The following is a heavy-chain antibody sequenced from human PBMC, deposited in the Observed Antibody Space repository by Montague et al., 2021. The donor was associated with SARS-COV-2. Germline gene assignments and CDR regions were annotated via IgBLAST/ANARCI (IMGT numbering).Heavy chain of an antibody. CDR1: GGSISPYY. Sequence: SETLSLTCTVSGGSISPYYWSWIRQSPVKRLDSIGYPSYSWSTDYNPSLKSRVTISIDTSKNQFSLKLSSVTAADTAVYYCARWGEYYDSPYYYYAMDVWGQGTTVTVSS. CDR3: ARWGEYYDSPYYYYAMDV. D-gene: IGHD3-3*01. CDR2: PSYSWST. V-gene: IGHV4-59*12. J-gene: IGHJ6*02.